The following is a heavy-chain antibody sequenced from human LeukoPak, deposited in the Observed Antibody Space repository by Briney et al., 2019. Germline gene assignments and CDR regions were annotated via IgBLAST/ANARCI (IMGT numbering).Heavy chain of an antibody. D-gene: IGHD4-17*01. Sequence: GGSLRLSCAASGFTFDDYAMHWVRQAPGKGLEWVSGISWNSGSIGYADFVKGRFTISRDNAKNSLYLQMNSLRAEDTALYYCAKGESSLVYGDYHTTGDYWGQGTLVTVSS. J-gene: IGHJ4*02. V-gene: IGHV3-9*01. CDR3: AKGESSLVYGDYHTTGDY. CDR1: GFTFDDYA. CDR2: ISWNSGSI.